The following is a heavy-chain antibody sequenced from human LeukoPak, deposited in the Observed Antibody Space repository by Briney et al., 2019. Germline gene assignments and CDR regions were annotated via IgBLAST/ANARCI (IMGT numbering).Heavy chain of an antibody. CDR2: IDNSSTTI. V-gene: IGHV3-48*03. D-gene: IGHD1-26*01. J-gene: IGHJ3*02. Sequence: GGSLRLSCAASGFMFSIYEINWVRQAPGKGLEWVSYIDNSSTTIYYADSVKGRFTISRDNAKKSLYLQMNSLRAEDTAVYYCARSPYSGSYYGDALDIWGQGTMVTVSS. CDR1: GFMFSIYE. CDR3: ARSPYSGSYYGDALDI.